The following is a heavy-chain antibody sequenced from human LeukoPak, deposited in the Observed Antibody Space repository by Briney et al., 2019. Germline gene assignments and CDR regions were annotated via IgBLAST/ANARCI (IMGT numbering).Heavy chain of an antibody. CDR3: AREGGNYYGSGSYGGYYYYLDV. Sequence: SETLSLTCTVSGGSMNPYYWTWIRQSPGKGLKWIGYIYFTGSTTYNPSLKSRVTFSVDRSTNQFSLKLTSVTAADTAVYYCAREGGNYYGSGSYGGYYYYLDVWGKGTTVTVSS. D-gene: IGHD3-10*01. CDR2: IYFTGST. CDR1: GGSMNPYY. V-gene: IGHV4-59*01. J-gene: IGHJ6*03.